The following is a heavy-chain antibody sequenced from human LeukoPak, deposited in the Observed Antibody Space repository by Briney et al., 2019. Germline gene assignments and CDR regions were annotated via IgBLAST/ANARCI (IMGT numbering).Heavy chain of an antibody. J-gene: IGHJ6*04. V-gene: IGHV3-30*18. D-gene: IGHD6-13*01. CDR1: GFTFSRNG. Sequence: RGSLRLSCAAPGFTFSRNGTHWVCQAPGKGLGWVAVISYDGSNKYYAVSVKGPFTISGDKSKNTLYLQMNSLRAEDTAVYYCAKDQGLQGSSWSLYYCYGGMDVWGKGTTVTVSS. CDR2: ISYDGSNK. CDR3: AKDQGLQGSSWSLYYCYGGMDV.